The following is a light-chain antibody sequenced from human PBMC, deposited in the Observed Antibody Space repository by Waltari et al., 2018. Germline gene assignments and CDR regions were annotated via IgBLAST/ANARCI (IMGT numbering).Light chain of an antibody. V-gene: IGKV1-5*03. Sequence: DIQMTQSPSTLSASVGDKVTITCRASQSVSSWLVWYQQSPGKAHKVLIYKASGLESGVPSRFSGSGSGTEFTLTISSLQPDDFATYYCQQYDNYPWTFGQGTKVEIK. CDR3: QQYDNYPWT. CDR1: QSVSSW. J-gene: IGKJ1*01. CDR2: KAS.